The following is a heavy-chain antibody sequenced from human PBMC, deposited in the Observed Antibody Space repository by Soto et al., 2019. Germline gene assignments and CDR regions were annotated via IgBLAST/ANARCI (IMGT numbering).Heavy chain of an antibody. J-gene: IGHJ4*02. V-gene: IGHV3-21*01. CDR1: GFTFSSWT. CDR2: ISTSSTYI. CDR3: AKGGTHFDY. D-gene: IGHD1-1*01. Sequence: PGGSLRLSCTVSGFTFSSWTMNWVRQAPGKGLEWVSSISTSSTYIYYADSVKGRFTISRDNAKDSLYLNMNNLRADDTAVYYCAKGGTHFDYWGQGTLATVSS.